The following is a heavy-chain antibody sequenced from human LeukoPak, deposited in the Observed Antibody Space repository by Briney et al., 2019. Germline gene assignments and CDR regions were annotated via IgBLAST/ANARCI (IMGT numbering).Heavy chain of an antibody. CDR1: GGSIGSYY. CDR3: ARQYSYGSSFDY. J-gene: IGHJ4*02. D-gene: IGHD5-18*01. CDR2: IYYSGST. V-gene: IGHV4-59*08. Sequence: SETLSLTCTVSGGSIGSYYWSWIRQPPGKGLEWIGYIYYSGSTNYNPSLKSRVTISVDTSKNQFSLKLSSVTAADTAVYYCARQYSYGSSFDYWGQGTLVTVSS.